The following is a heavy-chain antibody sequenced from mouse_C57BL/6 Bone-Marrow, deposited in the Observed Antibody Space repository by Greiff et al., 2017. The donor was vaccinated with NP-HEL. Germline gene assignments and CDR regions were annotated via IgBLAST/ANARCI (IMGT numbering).Heavy chain of an antibody. CDR2: SRNKANDYTT. CDR3: HYYGSSPYYYAMDY. J-gene: IGHJ4*01. CDR1: GFTFSDFY. V-gene: IGHV7-1*01. Sequence: EVQLMESGGGLVQSGRSLRLSCATSGFTFSDFYMEWIRQAPGKGLEWIAASRNKANDYTTEYSASVKGRFIVSRDTSQSILYLQMNALRAEDTAIYYCHYYGSSPYYYAMDYWGQGTSVTVSS. D-gene: IGHD1-1*01.